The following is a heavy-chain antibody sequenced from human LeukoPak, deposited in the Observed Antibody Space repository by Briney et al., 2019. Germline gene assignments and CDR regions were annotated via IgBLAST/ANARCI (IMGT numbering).Heavy chain of an antibody. V-gene: IGHV5-51*01. D-gene: IGHD5-12*01. Sequence: GESLKISCQGSGYNFATSWIVWVRQMPGKGLEWMGIIYPGDSDTRYSPSFQGQVTLSADKSITTAYLQWSSLKASDSAIYYCARQGRSGYASDYWGQGTLVTVSS. CDR2: IYPGDSDT. J-gene: IGHJ4*02. CDR3: ARQGRSGYASDY. CDR1: GYNFATSW.